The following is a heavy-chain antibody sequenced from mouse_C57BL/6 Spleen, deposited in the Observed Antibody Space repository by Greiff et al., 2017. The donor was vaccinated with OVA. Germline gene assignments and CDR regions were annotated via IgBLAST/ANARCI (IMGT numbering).Heavy chain of an antibody. D-gene: IGHD1-1*01. Sequence: VQLQQSGPELVKPGASVKISCKASGYAFSSSWMNWVKQRPGKGLEWIGRIYPGDGDTNYNGKFKGKATLTADKSSSTAYMQLSSLTSEDSAVYFCARSITTVVGGWYFDVWGTGTTVTVSS. CDR3: ARSITTVVGGWYFDV. CDR1: GYAFSSSW. V-gene: IGHV1-82*01. J-gene: IGHJ1*03. CDR2: IYPGDGDT.